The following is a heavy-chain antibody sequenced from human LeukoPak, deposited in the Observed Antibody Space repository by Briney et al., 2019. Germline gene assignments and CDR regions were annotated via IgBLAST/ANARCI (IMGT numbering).Heavy chain of an antibody. Sequence: PGGSLRLSCAASGFTFSTYGMHWVRQAPGKGLEWVAVIRYDGSNKYYGDSVKGRFTISRDNSKNTLYLQMNSLRAEDTAVYYCARVEGTTAFDYWGQGTLVIVSS. CDR1: GFTFSTYG. D-gene: IGHD1-7*01. J-gene: IGHJ4*02. CDR3: ARVEGTTAFDY. CDR2: IRYDGSNK. V-gene: IGHV3-33*01.